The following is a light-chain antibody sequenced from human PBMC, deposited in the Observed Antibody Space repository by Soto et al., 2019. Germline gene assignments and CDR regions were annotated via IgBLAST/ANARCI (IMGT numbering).Light chain of an antibody. J-gene: IGLJ3*02. CDR3: AAWDDSLNGWV. Sequence: QSVLTQPPSASGTPGQRVTISCSGSSSNIRSNTVSWYQQLPGTAPKLLIYSNNQRPSGVPDRFSGSKSGTSDSLAISGLQSEDEADYYCAAWDDSLNGWVFGGGTQLTVL. V-gene: IGLV1-44*01. CDR2: SNN. CDR1: SSNIRSNT.